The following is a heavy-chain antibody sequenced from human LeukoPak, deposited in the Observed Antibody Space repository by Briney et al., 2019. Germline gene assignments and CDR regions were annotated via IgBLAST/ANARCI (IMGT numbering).Heavy chain of an antibody. J-gene: IGHJ4*02. CDR3: ATDQRYAFDH. CDR1: GFSFTDYP. Sequence: GGSLRLSCATSGFSFTDYPMNWVRQAPGKGLEWISNIRTIAEGAKYAYYADSVKGRVTISRDDGKNTLYLHMNSLRDDDTAVYYCATDQRYAFDHWGQGILVTVSS. D-gene: IGHD3-9*01. CDR2: IRTIAEGAKYA. V-gene: IGHV3-48*02.